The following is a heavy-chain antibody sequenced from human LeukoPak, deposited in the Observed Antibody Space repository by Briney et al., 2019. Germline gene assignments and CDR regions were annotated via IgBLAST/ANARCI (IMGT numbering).Heavy chain of an antibody. J-gene: IGHJ5*02. V-gene: IGHV3-11*01. CDR3: ARDIGTSYNWFDP. CDR1: GFTFSDYY. Sequence: PGGSLRLSCAAPGFTFSDYYMSWIRQAPGKGLEWVSYISSSGSTIYYADSVKGRFTISRDSAKNSLYLQMNSLRAEDTAVYHCARDIGTSYNWFDPWGQGTLVTVSS. D-gene: IGHD2-2*01. CDR2: ISSSGSTI.